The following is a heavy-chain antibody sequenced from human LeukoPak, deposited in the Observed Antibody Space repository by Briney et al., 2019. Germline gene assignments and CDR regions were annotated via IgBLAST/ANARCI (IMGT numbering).Heavy chain of an antibody. D-gene: IGHD6-13*01. CDR2: INPNSGGT. Sequence: GASVKVSCKASGYTFTGYYMHWVRQAPGQGLEWMGWINPNSGGTNYAQKFQGRVTMTRDTSISTAYMELSRLRSDDTAVYYCARGINHLSPIAAAQQAETRNNWFDPWGQGTLVTVSS. CDR3: ARGINHLSPIAAAQQAETRNNWFDP. J-gene: IGHJ5*02. CDR1: GYTFTGYY. V-gene: IGHV1-2*02.